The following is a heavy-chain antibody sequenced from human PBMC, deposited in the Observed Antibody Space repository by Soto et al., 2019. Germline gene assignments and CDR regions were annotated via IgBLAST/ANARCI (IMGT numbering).Heavy chain of an antibody. V-gene: IGHV1-8*01. CDR2: MNPNSGNT. CDR1: GYTFTSYD. J-gene: IGHJ5*02. D-gene: IGHD1-1*01. CDR3: ATRYPPTGFDP. Sequence: QVQLVQSGAEVKKPGASVKVSCKASGYTFTSYDINWVRQATGQGLEWMGWMNPNSGNTGYAQKFQGRVTMTRNTPLSTAQMELSRLRSEDTVVYYCATRYPPTGFDPWGQGTLVTVSS.